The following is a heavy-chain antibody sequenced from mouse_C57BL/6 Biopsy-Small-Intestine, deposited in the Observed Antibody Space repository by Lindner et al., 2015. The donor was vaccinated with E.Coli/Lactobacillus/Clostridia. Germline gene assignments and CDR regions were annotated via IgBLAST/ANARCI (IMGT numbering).Heavy chain of an antibody. D-gene: IGHD1-1*01. CDR3: TREDYGSTYGWYFDV. V-gene: IGHV5-17*01. J-gene: IGHJ1*03. Sequence: VQLQESGGGLVKPGGSLKLSCAASGFTFSDYGVHWVRQAPEKGLEWVAYITSGSSTIYYADTVKGRFTISRDIAKNILFLQVTSLRSEDTAMYYCTREDYGSTYGWYFDVWGTGTTVTVSS. CDR2: ITSGSSTI. CDR1: GFTFSDYG.